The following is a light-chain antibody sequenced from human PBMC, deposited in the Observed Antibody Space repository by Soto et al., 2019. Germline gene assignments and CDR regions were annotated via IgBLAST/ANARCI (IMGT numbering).Light chain of an antibody. CDR1: SSDVGGYNY. CDR2: DVS. J-gene: IGLJ2*01. CDR3: RSYTSSSTLV. V-gene: IGLV2-14*01. Sequence: SALTQPASVSGSPGQSITISCTGTSSDVGGYNYVSWYQQHPGKAPKLMLYDVSKRPSGVSDRCSGDKSGNTASLTISGLQAEDEADYYCRSYTSSSTLVFGGGTQLTVL.